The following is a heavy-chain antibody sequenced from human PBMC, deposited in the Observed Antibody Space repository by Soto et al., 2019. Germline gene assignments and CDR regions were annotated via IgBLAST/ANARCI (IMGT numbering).Heavy chain of an antibody. J-gene: IGHJ3*02. D-gene: IGHD5-12*01. CDR1: GFTFSSYW. Sequence: PGGSLRLSCAASGFTFSSYWMHWVRQAPGKGLVWVSRINSDGSSTSYADSVKGRFTISRDNAKNTLYLQMNSLRAEDTAVYYCARMLTGYSGYDSYPIDAFDIWGQGTMVTVSS. CDR3: ARMLTGYSGYDSYPIDAFDI. V-gene: IGHV3-74*01. CDR2: INSDGSST.